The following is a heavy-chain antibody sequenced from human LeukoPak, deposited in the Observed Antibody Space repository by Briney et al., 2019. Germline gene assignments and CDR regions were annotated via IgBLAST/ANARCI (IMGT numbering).Heavy chain of an antibody. CDR1: DGSMKSYH. CDR2: IYTSGST. D-gene: IGHD2-2*01. CDR3: ARVRYCSTNRCYDREFDN. Sequence: SETLSLTCSVSDGSMKSYHWSWIRQPAGKGLEWIGRIYTSGSTDYNPSLMSRVTMSVDTSKNQFSLKLRSMTAADTAVYYCARVRYCSTNRCYDREFDNWGQGTLVTVSS. V-gene: IGHV4-4*07. J-gene: IGHJ4*02.